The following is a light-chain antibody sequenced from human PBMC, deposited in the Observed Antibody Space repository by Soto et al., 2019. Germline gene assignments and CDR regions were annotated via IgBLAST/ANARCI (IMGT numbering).Light chain of an antibody. CDR1: SSDVGGYNY. J-gene: IGLJ1*01. CDR2: EVS. Sequence: QPVLTQPASVSGSPGQSITISCTGTSSDVGGYNYVSWYQQHPGKAPKLMIYEVSNRPSGVSNRFSASKSGNTASLTISRLQAEDEADYYCTSYTSSSPYVFGTGTKLTVL. CDR3: TSYTSSSPYV. V-gene: IGLV2-14*01.